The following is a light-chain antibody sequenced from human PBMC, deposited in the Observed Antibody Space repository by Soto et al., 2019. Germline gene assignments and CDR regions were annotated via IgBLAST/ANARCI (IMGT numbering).Light chain of an antibody. CDR2: GDS. CDR1: SSNIGAGYD. CDR3: QSYDSSLTRV. J-gene: IGLJ1*01. Sequence: QSVLTQPPSVSGAPGQRVTISCTGSSSNIGAGYDVHWYQQLPGTAPKLLIFGDSNRPSGVPDRFSGSKSVTSASLTITGLQAEDEADYCCQSYDSSLTRVFGTGTKVTVL. V-gene: IGLV1-40*01.